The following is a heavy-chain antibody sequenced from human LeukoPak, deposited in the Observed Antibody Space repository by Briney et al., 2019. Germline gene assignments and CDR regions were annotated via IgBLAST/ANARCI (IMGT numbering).Heavy chain of an antibody. J-gene: IGHJ4*02. CDR2: INHSGST. CDR1: GGSFSGYY. D-gene: IGHD4-17*01. CDR3: ARVTTTVTTNPYYFDY. Sequence: SETLSLTCAVYGGSFSGYYWSWIRQPPGKGLEWIGEINHSGSTNYNPSLKSRVTISVDTSKNQFSLKLSSVTAADTAVYYCARVTTTVTTNPYYFDYWGQGTLVTVSS. V-gene: IGHV4-34*01.